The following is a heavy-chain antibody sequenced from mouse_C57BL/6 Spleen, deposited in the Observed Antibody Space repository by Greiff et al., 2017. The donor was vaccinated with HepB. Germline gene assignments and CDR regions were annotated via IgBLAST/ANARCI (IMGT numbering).Heavy chain of an antibody. J-gene: IGHJ3*01. V-gene: IGHV5-9*01. CDR3: ARLDYDCGAWFAY. CDR2: ISGGGGNT. D-gene: IGHD2-4*01. CDR1: GFTFSSYT. Sequence: VQLKESGGGLVKPGGSLKLSCAASGFTFSSYTMSWVRQTPEKRLEWVATISGGGGNTYYPDSVKGRFTISRDNAKNTLYLQMSSLRSEDTALYYCARLDYDCGAWFAYWGQGTLVTVSA.